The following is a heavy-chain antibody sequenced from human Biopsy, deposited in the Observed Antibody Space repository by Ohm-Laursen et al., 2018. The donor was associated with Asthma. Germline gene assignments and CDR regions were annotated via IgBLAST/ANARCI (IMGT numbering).Heavy chain of an antibody. CDR3: ARTTYGDDGFDP. V-gene: IGHV4-31*03. CDR1: GGSISSSSYY. J-gene: IGHJ5*02. CDR2: IYYSGST. D-gene: IGHD4-17*01. Sequence: TLSLTCTVSGGSISSSSYYWSWIRQHPVKGLEWIGYIYYSGSTYYNPSLKSRVSISLDTSKNQFPLSLTSVTAADTAVYYCARTTYGDDGFDPWGQGTLVTVSS.